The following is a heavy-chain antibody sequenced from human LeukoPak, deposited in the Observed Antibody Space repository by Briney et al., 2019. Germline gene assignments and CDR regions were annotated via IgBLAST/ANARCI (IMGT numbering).Heavy chain of an antibody. CDR2: IYITGRT. J-gene: IGHJ2*01. D-gene: IGHD3-22*01. V-gene: IGHV4-61*02. CDR1: GGSINSDALY. CDR3: AGFSHATYYSDSSYFDL. Sequence: SQTLSLTCTVSGGSINSDALYWRWIRQPAGKGLEWIGRIYITGRTDHNPSLRNRVTLSVDTSKNEFSLKLTSVTDADTAAYYCAGFSHATYYSDSSYFDLWGRGTLVTVSS.